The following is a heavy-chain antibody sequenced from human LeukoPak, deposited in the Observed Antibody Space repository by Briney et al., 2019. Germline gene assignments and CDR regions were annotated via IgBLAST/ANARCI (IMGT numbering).Heavy chain of an antibody. J-gene: IGHJ4*02. V-gene: IGHV4-59*01. CDR3: ARFSPGAAAGSFDY. Sequence: SETLSLTCTVSGDSISNYYWSWIRQPPGKGLEWIGYIYYSGSTNYNPSLKSRVTISVDTSKNQFSLKLSSVTAADTAVYYCARFSPGAAAGSFDYWGQGTLVTVSS. CDR1: GDSISNYY. CDR2: IYYSGST. D-gene: IGHD6-13*01.